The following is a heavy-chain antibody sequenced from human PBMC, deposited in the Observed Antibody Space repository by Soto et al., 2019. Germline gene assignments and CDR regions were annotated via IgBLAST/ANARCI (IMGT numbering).Heavy chain of an antibody. CDR3: GRTPLLPTSTVY. CDR2: IYYSGST. Sequence: PSETLSLTCTVSGGSISSYYWSCIRQPPGKGLEWIGYIYYSGSTNYNPSLKSRGTISVDTSKNQFSLKLSSVTAADTAVDYCGRTPLLPTSTVYWYPGPLVTVSS. CDR1: GGSISSYY. V-gene: IGHV4-59*01. J-gene: IGHJ4*02. D-gene: IGHD1-26*01.